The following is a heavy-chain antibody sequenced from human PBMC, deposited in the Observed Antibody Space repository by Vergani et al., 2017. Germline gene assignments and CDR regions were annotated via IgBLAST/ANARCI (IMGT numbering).Heavy chain of an antibody. V-gene: IGHV4-59*01. CDR2: IYYIGST. Sequence: QVQLQESGPGLVKPSETLSLTCTVSGGSISSYYWSWIRQPPGKGLEWIGYIYYIGSTNYNPSLKSRVTISVDTSKNQFSLKLSSVTAADTAVYYCAREGIDRESTMIRAEDYYYMDVWGKGTTVTVSS. J-gene: IGHJ6*03. CDR3: AREGIDRESTMIRAEDYYYMDV. CDR1: GGSISSYY. D-gene: IGHD3-22*01.